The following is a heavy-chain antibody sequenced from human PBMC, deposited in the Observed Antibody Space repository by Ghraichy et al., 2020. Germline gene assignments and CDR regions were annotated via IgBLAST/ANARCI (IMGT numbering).Heavy chain of an antibody. Sequence: ASVKVSCKAYGNTFTSYYMHCVRQAPGQGLEWMGIINPSGGSTSYAQKFQGRVTMTRDTSTSTVYMELSSLRSEDTAVYYCARDQGAGYGGNSQGFDYLVQGTLVTVSS. J-gene: IGHJ4*02. D-gene: IGHD4-23*01. CDR2: INPSGGST. CDR3: ARDQGAGYGGNSQGFDY. V-gene: IGHV1-46*01. CDR1: GNTFTSYY.